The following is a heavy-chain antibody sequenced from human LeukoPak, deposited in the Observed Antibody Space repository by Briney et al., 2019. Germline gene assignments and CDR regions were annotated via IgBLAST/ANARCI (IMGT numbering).Heavy chain of an antibody. CDR1: GFTFSSYW. Sequence: GGSLRLSCAAPGFTFSSYWMSWVRQAPGKGLEWVANIKLDGSEKYYVDSVKGRFTISRDNAKNSLYLQMNSLRAEDTAVYYCARTTGTTFRWFDPWGQGTLATVSS. D-gene: IGHD1-1*01. J-gene: IGHJ5*02. CDR3: ARTTGTTFRWFDP. CDR2: IKLDGSEK. V-gene: IGHV3-7*01.